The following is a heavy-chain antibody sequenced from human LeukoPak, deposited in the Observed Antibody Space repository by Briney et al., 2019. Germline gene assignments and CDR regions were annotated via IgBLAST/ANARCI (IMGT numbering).Heavy chain of an antibody. CDR1: GGSISNYY. D-gene: IGHD3-22*01. V-gene: IGHV4-59*01. J-gene: IGHJ4*02. CDR3: ARGFYDNSGYFRGAY. CDR2: IYYSGSP. Sequence: KASETLSLTCTVSGGSISNYYWSWIRQPPGKGLEWIGSIYYSGSPNYNSSLKSRVTISVDTSKKWFSLKLSSVTAADTAVYYCARGFYDNSGYFRGAYWGQGTLVTVSS.